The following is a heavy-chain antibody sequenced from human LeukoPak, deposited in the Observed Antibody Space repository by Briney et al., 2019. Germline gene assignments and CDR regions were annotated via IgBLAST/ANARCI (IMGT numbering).Heavy chain of an antibody. J-gene: IGHJ6*02. V-gene: IGHV1-2*02. Sequence: ASVKVSCKASGYTFTGYYMHWVRQAPGQGLEWMGWINPNSGGTNYAQKFQGRVTMTRDTSISTAYMELSRLRSDDTAVYYCARDASNHYYGSGSYHLGSGMDVWGQGTTVTVSS. D-gene: IGHD3-10*01. CDR3: ARDASNHYYGSGSYHLGSGMDV. CDR1: GYTFTGYY. CDR2: INPNSGGT.